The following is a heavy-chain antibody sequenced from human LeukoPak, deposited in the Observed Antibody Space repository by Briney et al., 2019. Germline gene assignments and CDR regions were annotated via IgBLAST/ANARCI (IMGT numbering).Heavy chain of an antibody. CDR2: INQDSSEK. J-gene: IGHJ4*02. CDR1: GITFSNYW. D-gene: IGHD5-12*01. V-gene: IGHV3-7*03. Sequence: GGSLRLSCAASGITFSNYWMSWVRQAPGKGLGWVANINQDSSEKYYVDSVKGRFTISRDNAKNSLYLQLNTLRPEDTAVYYCARSGRGTYYYFDLWGQGTLVTVSS. CDR3: ARSGRGTYYYFDL.